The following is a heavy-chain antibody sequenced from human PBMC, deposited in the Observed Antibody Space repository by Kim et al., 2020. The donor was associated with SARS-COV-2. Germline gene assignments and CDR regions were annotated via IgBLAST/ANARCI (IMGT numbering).Heavy chain of an antibody. V-gene: IGHV4-34*01. D-gene: IGHD6-13*01. CDR3: ARGGRAAAAQYYFDY. Sequence: PSLKSRVTISVDTSKNQFSLKLSSVTAADTAVYYCARGGRAAAAQYYFDYWGQGTLVTVSS. J-gene: IGHJ4*02.